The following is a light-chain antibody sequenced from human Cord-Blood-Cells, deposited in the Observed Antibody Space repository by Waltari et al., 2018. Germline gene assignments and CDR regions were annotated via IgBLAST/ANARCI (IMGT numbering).Light chain of an antibody. CDR2: EGS. Sequence: QSALTQPASVSGSPRQSITISCTGTSRDVGSYNLVSWYQQHPGKAPKLMIYEGSKRPSGVSNRFSGSKSGNTASLTISGLQAEDEADYYCCSYAGSSTWVFGGGTKLTVL. V-gene: IGLV2-23*01. CDR1: SRDVGSYNL. J-gene: IGLJ3*02. CDR3: CSYAGSSTWV.